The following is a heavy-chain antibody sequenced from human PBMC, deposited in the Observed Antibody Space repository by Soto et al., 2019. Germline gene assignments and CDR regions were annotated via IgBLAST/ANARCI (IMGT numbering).Heavy chain of an antibody. Sequence: QVQLQESGPGLVKPSETLSLTCTVSGGSISSYYWSWIRQPPGKGLEWIGYIYYSGSTNYNPSLKSRVTISVDTSKNQFSLKLSSVTAADAAVYYCARHGMGYYYYYYMDVWGKGTTVTVSS. CDR1: GGSISSYY. D-gene: IGHD1-20*01. J-gene: IGHJ6*03. V-gene: IGHV4-59*08. CDR3: ARHGMGYYYYYYMDV. CDR2: IYYSGST.